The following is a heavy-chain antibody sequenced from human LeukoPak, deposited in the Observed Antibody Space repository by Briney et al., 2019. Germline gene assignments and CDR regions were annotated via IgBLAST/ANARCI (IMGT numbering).Heavy chain of an antibody. Sequence: SETLSLTCAIYGGSFSGYYWSWIRQPPGKGLEWIGEINHSGSTYYNPSLKSRATISVDTSKNQFSLKLNSVTAADTAVYYCARGEPAYCSSNSCSYDYWGQGTLVTVSS. V-gene: IGHV4-34*01. CDR3: ARGEPAYCSSNSCSYDY. CDR1: GGSFSGYY. CDR2: INHSGST. J-gene: IGHJ4*02. D-gene: IGHD2-2*01.